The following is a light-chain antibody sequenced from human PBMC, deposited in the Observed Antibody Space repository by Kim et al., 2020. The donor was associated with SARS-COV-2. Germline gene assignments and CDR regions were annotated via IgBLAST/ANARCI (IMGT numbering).Light chain of an antibody. Sequence: SASVGDTVTITCRASQNINIYLNWYQQKSGQAPELLLYAASSLQSGVPSRFSGSGSGTDFTLTIIGLQPEDFATYYCQQSYSIATFGQGTKVDIK. CDR3: QQSYSIAT. CDR2: AAS. V-gene: IGKV1-39*01. J-gene: IGKJ1*01. CDR1: QNINIY.